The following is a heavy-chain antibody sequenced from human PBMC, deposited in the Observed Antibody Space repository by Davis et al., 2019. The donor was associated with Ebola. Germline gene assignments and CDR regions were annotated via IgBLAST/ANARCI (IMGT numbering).Heavy chain of an antibody. J-gene: IGHJ6*02. V-gene: IGHV4-34*01. CDR3: ASPPGYYGMDA. Sequence: MPSETLSLTCAVYGGSFSGYYWSWIRQPPGKGLEWIGEINHSGSTNYNPSLKSRVTISVDTSKNQFSLKLSSVTAADTAVYYCASPPGYYGMDAWGQGTTVTVSS. CDR2: INHSGST. CDR1: GGSFSGYY.